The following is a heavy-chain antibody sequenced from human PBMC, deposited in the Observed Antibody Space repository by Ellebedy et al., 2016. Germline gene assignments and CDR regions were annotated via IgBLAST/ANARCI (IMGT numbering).Heavy chain of an antibody. CDR1: GGSISNYY. Sequence: SETLSLTXIVSGGSISNYYWSWIRQSPGKGLEWIGYIYYSGSTYYNPSLKSRVTISVDTSKNQFSLKLSSVTAADTAVYYCARGGYCSSTSCPGLNWFDPWGQGTLVTVSS. J-gene: IGHJ5*02. V-gene: IGHV4-59*12. CDR3: ARGGYCSSTSCPGLNWFDP. D-gene: IGHD2-2*01. CDR2: IYYSGST.